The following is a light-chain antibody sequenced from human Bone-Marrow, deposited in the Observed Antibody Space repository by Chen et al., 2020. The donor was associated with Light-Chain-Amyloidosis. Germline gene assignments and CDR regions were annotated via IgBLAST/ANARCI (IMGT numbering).Light chain of an antibody. CDR2: DAS. CDR1: QTISTH. V-gene: IGKV3-11*01. J-gene: IGKJ4*01. Sequence: EVVFTQSPATLSLSPGETATLSCRASQTISTHLVWYQQKPGQVPRLRLYDASTRATGIPARFSGSGSGTDFTLSISSLEAEDFAVYYCQHRGGWPPLSFGGGTKIEIK. CDR3: QHRGGWPPLS.